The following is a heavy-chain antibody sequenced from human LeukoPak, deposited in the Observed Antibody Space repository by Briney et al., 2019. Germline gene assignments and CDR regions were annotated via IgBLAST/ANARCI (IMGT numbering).Heavy chain of an antibody. CDR3: ARVGSSGWYHWFDP. CDR2: INPISGVT. D-gene: IGHD6-19*01. Sequence: ASVKVSCKASGYTFTGYYLHWVRQAPGQGREWMGWINPISGVTGSAQKFQGRVTMTRDKSISTVYTELSRLTSDDTAIYFCARVGSSGWYHWFDPWGQGTLVTVSS. J-gene: IGHJ5*02. CDR1: GYTFTGYY. V-gene: IGHV1-2*02.